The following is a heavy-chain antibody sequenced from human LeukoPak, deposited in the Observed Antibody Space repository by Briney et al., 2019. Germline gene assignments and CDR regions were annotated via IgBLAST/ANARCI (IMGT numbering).Heavy chain of an antibody. CDR3: VREGYGNNGFGY. J-gene: IGHJ4*02. D-gene: IGHD4-17*01. CDR2: INTDGSST. CDR1: GFTFSNFW. Sequence: GGSLRLSCAASGFTFSNFWMHWVRQGPGKGLFWVSRINTDGSSTNYADSVKGRFTISRDNAKSTVNLQMNSLRAEDSAVYYCVREGYGNNGFGYWGQGTLVTVSS. V-gene: IGHV3-74*01.